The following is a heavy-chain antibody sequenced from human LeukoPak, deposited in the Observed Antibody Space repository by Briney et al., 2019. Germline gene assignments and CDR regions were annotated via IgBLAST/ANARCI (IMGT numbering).Heavy chain of an antibody. J-gene: IGHJ6*02. CDR1: GFSFSTYD. D-gene: IGHD6-6*01. Sequence: PGGSLRLSCVASGFSFSTYDMYWVRQAAGRGLEWVSALGTNGDSYYLGSVKGRFTISRDDGKNSLYLQVNSLGVEDTAVYYCTRELRGIASHYHGMDVWGQGTTVTVSS. CDR2: LGTNGDS. CDR3: TRELRGIASHYHGMDV. V-gene: IGHV3-13*01.